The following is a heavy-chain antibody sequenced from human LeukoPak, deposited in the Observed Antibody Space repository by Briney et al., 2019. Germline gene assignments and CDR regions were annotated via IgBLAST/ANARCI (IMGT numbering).Heavy chain of an antibody. J-gene: IGHJ4*02. D-gene: IGHD4-17*01. V-gene: IGHV3-23*01. CDR2: ISGNGGST. Sequence: ETLSLTCAVYGGSFSGYYWSWIRQPPGKGLEWVSAISGNGGSTYYADPVKGRFTISRDNSKNTLYLQMNSLRAEDTAVYYCAKDLGTVTRAFDYWGQGTLVTVSS. CDR1: GGSFSGYY. CDR3: AKDLGTVTRAFDY.